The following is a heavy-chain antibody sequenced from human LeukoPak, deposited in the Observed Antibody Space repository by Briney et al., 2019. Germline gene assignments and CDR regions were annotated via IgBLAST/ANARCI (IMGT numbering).Heavy chain of an antibody. Sequence: PSETLSLTCAVYGGSFSGYYWSWIRQPPGKGLEWIGEINHSVSTNYNPSLKRRVTISVDTSKNQFSLKLSSVTAADTAVYYCARGSAAGTGYWGQGTLVTVSS. J-gene: IGHJ4*02. CDR3: ARGSAAGTGY. CDR1: GGSFSGYY. D-gene: IGHD6-13*01. CDR2: INHSVST. V-gene: IGHV4-34*01.